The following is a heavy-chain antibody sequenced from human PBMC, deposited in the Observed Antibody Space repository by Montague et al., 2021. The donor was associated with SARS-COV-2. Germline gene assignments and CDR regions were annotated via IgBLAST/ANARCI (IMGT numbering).Heavy chain of an antibody. Sequence: SETLSLTCAVYRGSFSDYYWTWIRQSPEKGLEWIGEISHSADTNYNPSLNSRVSMSMDTSNNQFSLRLDSVTAADTAVYYCARGRFLGGGVAYWGPGTVVTVSS. CDR2: ISHSADT. CDR1: RGSFSDYY. D-gene: IGHD3-3*01. J-gene: IGHJ4*02. V-gene: IGHV4-34*01. CDR3: ARGRFLGGGVAY.